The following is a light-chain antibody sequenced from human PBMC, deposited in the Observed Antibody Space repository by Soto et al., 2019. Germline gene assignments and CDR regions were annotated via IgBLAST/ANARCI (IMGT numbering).Light chain of an antibody. V-gene: IGKV1-33*01. J-gene: IGKJ3*01. CDR3: HQYDTFFS. Sequence: DIQLPQSPSSLSASVGDRVTITCQASQDISNNLNWYQHKPGKVPKVLISEASDLETGVPTRFTGNGFGTHFTFTISSLQPEDVGTYFCHQYDTFFSFGPGTKV. CDR2: EAS. CDR1: QDISNN.